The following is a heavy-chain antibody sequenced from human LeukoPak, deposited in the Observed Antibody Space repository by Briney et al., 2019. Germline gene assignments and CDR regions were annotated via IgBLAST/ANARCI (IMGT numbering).Heavy chain of an antibody. CDR1: GYTFTGYY. CDR2: INPNSGGT. J-gene: IGHJ4*02. CDR3: ARDLDYYDSSGYYPDDDY. Sequence: ASVKVSCKDSGYTFTGYYMHWVRQAPGQGLEWMGWINPNSGGTNYAQKFQGRVTMTRDTSISTAYMELSRLRSDDTAVYYCARDLDYYDSSGYYPDDDYWGQGTLVTVSS. D-gene: IGHD3-22*01. V-gene: IGHV1-2*02.